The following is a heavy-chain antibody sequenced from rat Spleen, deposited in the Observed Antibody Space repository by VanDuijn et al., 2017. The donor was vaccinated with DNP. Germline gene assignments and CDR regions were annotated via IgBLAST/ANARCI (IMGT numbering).Heavy chain of an antibody. CDR3: AMNWAPFAY. CDR2: IKLKSENYAT. Sequence: EVQVLESGGGLVQPGNSLKLSCATSGFTFSTAWMYWYRQFTEKRLEWIAQIKLKSENYATDYTESGKGRFTISRDDSKGSVFLQMTNLKEEDTAIYYCAMNWAPFAYWGQGTLVTVS. V-gene: IGHV6-6*01. D-gene: IGHD4-6*01. CDR1: GFTFSTAW. J-gene: IGHJ3*01.